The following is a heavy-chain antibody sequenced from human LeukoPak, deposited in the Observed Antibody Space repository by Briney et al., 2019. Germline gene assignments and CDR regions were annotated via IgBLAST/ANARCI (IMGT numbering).Heavy chain of an antibody. J-gene: IGHJ4*02. CDR2: IYYSGST. D-gene: IGHD6-13*01. CDR1: VGFISSYY. CDR3: ARGRRNSSSWYDDY. Sequence: KPSDTLSLTCTVSVGFISSYYWRCIRQPPERGREWLGYIYYSGSTNYNPYLKCRVSISVDKSKKQFSLKLSSVTAADTAVYYCARGRRNSSSWYDDYWGQGTLVTVSS. V-gene: IGHV4-59*07.